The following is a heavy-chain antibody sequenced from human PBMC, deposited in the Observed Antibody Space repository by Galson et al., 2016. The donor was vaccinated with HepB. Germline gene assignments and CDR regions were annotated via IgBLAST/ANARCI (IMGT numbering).Heavy chain of an antibody. V-gene: IGHV3-23*01. D-gene: IGHD6-19*01. CDR1: GFTFSSYA. CDR2: ISGSGGST. J-gene: IGHJ6*02. Sequence: SLRLSCAASGFTFSSYAMSWVRQAPGKGLEWVAGISGSGGSTNYADSVKGRFTISRDNSKNTLYLQMNSLRAEDTAVYYCAKPNHETGSGHLMDYYDGMDVWGQGATVTVSS. CDR3: AKPNHETGSGHLMDYYDGMDV.